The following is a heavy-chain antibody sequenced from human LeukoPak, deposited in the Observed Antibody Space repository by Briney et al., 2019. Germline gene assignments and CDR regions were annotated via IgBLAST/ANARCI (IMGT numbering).Heavy chain of an antibody. D-gene: IGHD7-27*01. CDR2: IHPNSGDT. J-gene: IGHJ4*02. CDR3: ARDHNWGPDY. Sequence: ASVKVSCKASGYTFTDYHMHWVRQAPGQGLEWMGWIHPNSGDTNYAQRFQGRVSLTRDTSISTAYMELSSLRSDDTAVYYCARDHNWGPDYWGQGTLVSVSS. CDR1: GYTFTDYH. V-gene: IGHV1-2*02.